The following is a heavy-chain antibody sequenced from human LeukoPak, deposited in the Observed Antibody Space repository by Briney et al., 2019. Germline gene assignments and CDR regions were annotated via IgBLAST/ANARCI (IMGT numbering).Heavy chain of an antibody. CDR3: ARTRIPFDY. J-gene: IGHJ4*02. V-gene: IGHV3-23*01. Sequence: GGSLRLSCVASGFTFSSYGMTWVRQAPGKGLEWVSGISGSGGSTYYVDSVKGRFTISRDNAKNSLYLQMNSLRDEDTAVYYCARTRIPFDYWGQGTLVTVSS. D-gene: IGHD2-2*02. CDR1: GFTFSSYG. CDR2: ISGSGGST.